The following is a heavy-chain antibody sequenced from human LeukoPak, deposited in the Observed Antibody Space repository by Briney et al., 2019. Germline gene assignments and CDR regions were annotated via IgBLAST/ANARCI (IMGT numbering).Heavy chain of an antibody. J-gene: IGHJ5*02. CDR3: AACCRGGSS. CDR1: GYTFTSYY. D-gene: IGHD2-15*01. Sequence: APVKVSCKASGYTFTSYYMHWVRQAPGQGLEWMGIINLCGGSTSYAQKFQGRVTLTRDTSTSTVYMELSSLRSEDTAVYYCAACCRGGSSWGQGTLVTVSS. CDR2: INLCGGST. V-gene: IGHV1-46*01.